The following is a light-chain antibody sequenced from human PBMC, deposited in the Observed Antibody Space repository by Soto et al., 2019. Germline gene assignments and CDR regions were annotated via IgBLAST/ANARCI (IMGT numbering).Light chain of an antibody. CDR1: SSDVGGYNY. CDR2: DVS. Sequence: QSVLTQPASVSGSPGQSITISCTGTSSDVGGYNYVSWYQQHPGKAPKLMIYDVSNRPSGVSNRFSGSKSGNTASLTISGLQAEDEADYYCSSYTSSSTSQVFGGGTSSPS. V-gene: IGLV2-14*01. CDR3: SSYTSSSTSQV. J-gene: IGLJ3*02.